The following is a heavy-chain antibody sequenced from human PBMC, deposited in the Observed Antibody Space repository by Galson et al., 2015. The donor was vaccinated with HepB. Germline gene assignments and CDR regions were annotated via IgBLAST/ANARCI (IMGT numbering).Heavy chain of an antibody. CDR2: IKQDGSER. CDR3: ARVSTFRTSIGLGDC. D-gene: IGHD2/OR15-2a*01. CDR1: GFTFTNYW. Sequence: SLRLSCAASGFTFTNYWMNWVRQAPGKGLEWVANIKQDGSERIYVDSVKGRFTISRDNAKNPLYLQMNSLRAEDTAVYYCARVSTFRTSIGLGDCWGQGTLVTVSS. V-gene: IGHV3-7*01. J-gene: IGHJ4*02.